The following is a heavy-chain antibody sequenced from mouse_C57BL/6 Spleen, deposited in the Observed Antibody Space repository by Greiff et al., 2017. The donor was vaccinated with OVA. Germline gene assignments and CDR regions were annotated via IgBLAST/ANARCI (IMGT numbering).Heavy chain of an antibody. J-gene: IGHJ1*03. CDR1: GYTFTSYW. D-gene: IGHD1-1*01. V-gene: IGHV1-64*01. Sequence: QVQLQQPGAELVKPGASVKLSCKASGYTFTSYWMHWVKQRPGQGLEWIGMIHPNSGSTNYNEKFKSKATLTVDKSSSTAYIQLSSLTSEDSAVYYCARGHYGSSHWYFDVWGTGTTVTVSS. CDR2: IHPNSGST. CDR3: ARGHYGSSHWYFDV.